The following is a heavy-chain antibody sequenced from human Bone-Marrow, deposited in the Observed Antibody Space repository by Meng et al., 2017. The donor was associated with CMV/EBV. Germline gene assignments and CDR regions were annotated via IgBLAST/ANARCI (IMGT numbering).Heavy chain of an antibody. CDR3: ARDGWENYYGSGSFLDY. V-gene: IGHV4-34*01. D-gene: IGHD3-10*01. CDR2: INHSGST. CDR1: GGSFSGYY. J-gene: IGHJ4*02. Sequence: SETLSLTCAVYGGSFSGYYWSWIRQPPGKGLEWIGEINHSGSTNYNPSLKSRVTISVDTSKNQFSLKLSSVTAADTAVYYCARDGWENYYGSGSFLDYWGQGTLVTVSS.